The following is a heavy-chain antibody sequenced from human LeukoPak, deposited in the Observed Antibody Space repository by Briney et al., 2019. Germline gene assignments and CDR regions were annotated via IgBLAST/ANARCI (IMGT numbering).Heavy chain of an antibody. Sequence: VQPGRSMRLSCAAPGFTFSSYAMRWLRPAPGKGLEGGAVISYDGSNKYYAASVKGRLTISRDNSKNPLYLQMNSLRAEDTAVYYCARGRSSWSYYYYYGMDVWGQGTTVTVSS. CDR2: ISYDGSNK. J-gene: IGHJ6*02. V-gene: IGHV3-30-3*01. CDR3: ARGRSSWSYYYYYGMDV. CDR1: GFTFSSYA. D-gene: IGHD6-13*01.